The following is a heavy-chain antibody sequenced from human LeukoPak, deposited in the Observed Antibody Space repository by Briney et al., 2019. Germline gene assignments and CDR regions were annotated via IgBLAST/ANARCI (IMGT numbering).Heavy chain of an antibody. CDR2: MRYDASDK. Sequence: GGSLRLSCAASGFTFSSYGIHWVRQAPGKGLEWVAFMRYDASDKYYADSVKGRFTISRDNSKNTLYLQMNSLRAEDTAVYYCARGSEWSSGVSDYWGQGTLVTVSS. CDR1: GFTFSSYG. D-gene: IGHD3-3*01. V-gene: IGHV3-30*02. CDR3: ARGSEWSSGVSDY. J-gene: IGHJ4*02.